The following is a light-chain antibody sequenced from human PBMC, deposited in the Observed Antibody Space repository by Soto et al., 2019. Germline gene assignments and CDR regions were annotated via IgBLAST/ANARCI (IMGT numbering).Light chain of an antibody. J-gene: IGKJ1*01. CDR3: QQYGSSGT. Sequence: RAXXSXIASQSVSSSYLAWYQQKPGQAPRLLIYGASNRATGIPDRFSGSGSGTDFTLTISRLEPEDFAVYYCQQYGSSGTFGQGTKVDI. CDR1: QSVSSSY. V-gene: IGKV3-20*01. CDR2: GAS.